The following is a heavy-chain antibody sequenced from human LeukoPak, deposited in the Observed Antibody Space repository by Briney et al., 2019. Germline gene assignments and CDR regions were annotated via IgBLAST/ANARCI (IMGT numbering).Heavy chain of an antibody. J-gene: IGHJ4*02. CDR2: ISAYNGNT. CDR3: AREGLGELTLDC. D-gene: IGHD3-16*01. CDR1: GGTFSSYA. V-gene: IGHV1-18*01. Sequence: ASVKVSCTASGGTFSSYAISWVRQAPGQGLEWMGWISAYNGNTNYAQKLQGRVTMTTDTSTSTAYMELRSLRSDDTAVYYCAREGLGELTLDCWGQGTLVTVSS.